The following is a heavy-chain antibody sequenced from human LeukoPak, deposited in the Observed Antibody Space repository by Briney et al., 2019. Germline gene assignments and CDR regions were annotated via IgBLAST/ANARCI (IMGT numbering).Heavy chain of an antibody. CDR1: GGSISSYY. V-gene: IGHV4-59*01. CDR3: ARAREMATITGWFDP. CDR2: IYYSGST. D-gene: IGHD5-24*01. J-gene: IGHJ5*02. Sequence: SETLSLTCTVSGGSISSYYWSWIRQPPGKGLEWIGYIYYSGSTNYNPSLKSRVTISVDTSKNQFSLKLSSVTAADTAVYYCARAREMATITGWFDPWGQGTLVTVSS.